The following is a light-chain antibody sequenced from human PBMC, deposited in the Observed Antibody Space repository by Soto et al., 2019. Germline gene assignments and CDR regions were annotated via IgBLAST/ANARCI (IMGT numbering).Light chain of an antibody. V-gene: IGLV2-14*01. CDR1: NKDIGLHDF. CDR2: GIS. CDR3: SSYTSTFTWV. Sequence: SALTQPASVSGSPGQSITISCTGTNKDIGLHDFVSWHQQHPGKAPKFIIYGISNRPSGVSNRFSGSKSGNTASLTISGLQVDDEAHYYCSSYTSTFTWVFGGGTKVTVL. J-gene: IGLJ3*02.